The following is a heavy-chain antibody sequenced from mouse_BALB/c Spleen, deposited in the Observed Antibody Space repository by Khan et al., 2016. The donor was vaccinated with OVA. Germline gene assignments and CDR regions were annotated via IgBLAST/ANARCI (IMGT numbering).Heavy chain of an antibody. CDR1: GYTFTIYG. V-gene: IGHV9-3-1*01. Sequence: QIQLVQSGPELKKPGETVKISCKASGYTFTIYGMNWVRQAPGKDLKWMGWINTYTGEPTYADDFKGRFAFSLETSASTAFLQINNLKNEDTATYFCARVGYNGTMDYWGQGTSVTGSS. CDR2: INTYTGEP. D-gene: IGHD2-14*01. J-gene: IGHJ4*01. CDR3: ARVGYNGTMDY.